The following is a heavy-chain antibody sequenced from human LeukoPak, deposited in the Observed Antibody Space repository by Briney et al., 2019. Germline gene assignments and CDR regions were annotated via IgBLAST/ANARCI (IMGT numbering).Heavy chain of an antibody. CDR2: INHSGST. J-gene: IGHJ4*02. CDR1: GGSFSGYY. Sequence: PSETLSLTCAVYGGSFSGYYWGWIRQPPGKGLEWIGEINHSGSTNYNPSLKSRVTISVDTSKNQFSLKLSSVTAADTAVYYCARVKKGNWKFQPHFDYWGQGTLVTVSS. V-gene: IGHV4-34*01. D-gene: IGHD1-20*01. CDR3: ARVKKGNWKFQPHFDY.